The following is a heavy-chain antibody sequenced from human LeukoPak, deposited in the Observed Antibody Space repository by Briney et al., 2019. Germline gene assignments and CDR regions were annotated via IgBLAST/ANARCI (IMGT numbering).Heavy chain of an antibody. CDR1: GGSISSSSYY. D-gene: IGHD7-27*01. CDR2: IYYSGST. Sequence: SETLSLTCTVSGGSISSSSYYWGWIRQPPGKGLEWIGSIYYSGSTYYNPSLKSRVTISVDTSKNQFSLKLSSVTAADTAVCYCARVKLGFYYFDYWGQGTLVTVSS. J-gene: IGHJ4*02. CDR3: ARVKLGFYYFDY. V-gene: IGHV4-39*07.